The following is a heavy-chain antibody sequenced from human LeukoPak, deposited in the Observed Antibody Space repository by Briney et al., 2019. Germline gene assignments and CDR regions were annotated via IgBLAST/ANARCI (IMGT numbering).Heavy chain of an antibody. V-gene: IGHV4-39*07. D-gene: IGHD3-22*01. J-gene: IGHJ4*02. CDR1: GGSIINRDYY. CDR3: ARVTGYMIEDYFDY. CDR2: IYYSGRT. Sequence: SGTLSLTCSVSGGSIINRDYYWGWIRQSPGKGLEWIGSIYYSGRTYYNPSLQSRVTMSVDASKNQFSLKLSSVTAADTAVYYCARVTGYMIEDYFDYWGQGTLVTVSS.